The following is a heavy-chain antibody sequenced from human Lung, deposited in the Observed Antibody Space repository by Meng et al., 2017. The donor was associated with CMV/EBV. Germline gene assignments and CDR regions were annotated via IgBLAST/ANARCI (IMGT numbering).Heavy chain of an antibody. CDR3: ARDMDNAGGDCFDH. CDR2: LYSGSTT. J-gene: IGHJ4*02. V-gene: IGHV3-53*01. Sequence: GEXXNISCAASGFPVNRDYMSWVRQAPGKGLEWISVLYSGSTTYYADSVKGRFTISRDNSKNPLFLQMHDMGPEDTAVYYCARDMDNAGGDCFDHWGQGTLVTVSS. CDR1: GFPVNRDY. D-gene: IGHD2-2*03.